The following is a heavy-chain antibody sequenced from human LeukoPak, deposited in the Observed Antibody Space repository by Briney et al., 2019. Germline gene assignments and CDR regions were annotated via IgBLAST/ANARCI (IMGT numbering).Heavy chain of an antibody. CDR3: AKDLTWIPPALVTFAL. CDR2: ISGSADIT. D-gene: IGHD3-16*01. J-gene: IGHJ4*02. V-gene: IGHV3-23*01. CDR1: GFDFWNYA. Sequence: PGGSLRLSCAASGFDFWNYAMSWVRQAPGKGLQWVSSISGSADITHYADSVKGRFTISRDNSKNTVFLQMNSLRAEDTAVYYCAKDLTWIPPALVTFALRGQGTLVTVSP.